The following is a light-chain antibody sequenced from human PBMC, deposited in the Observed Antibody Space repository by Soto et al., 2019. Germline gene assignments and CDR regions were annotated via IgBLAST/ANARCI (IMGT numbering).Light chain of an antibody. CDR2: SAS. V-gene: IGKV1-9*01. CDR1: QDINSH. Sequence: DIPLTQSPSFLSASVGDRVTITCRASQDINSHLAWYQQKPGKAPKLLIYSASTLQSGVPSRFSGSGSGTEFTLTISSLQPEDFVTYYCLQFKSYPLTVGGGTKVEIK. J-gene: IGKJ4*01. CDR3: LQFKSYPLT.